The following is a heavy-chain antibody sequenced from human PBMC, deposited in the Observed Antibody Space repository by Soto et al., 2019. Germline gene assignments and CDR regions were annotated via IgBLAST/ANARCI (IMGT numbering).Heavy chain of an antibody. CDR3: ARDRRGSSWTLADY. CDR1: GYTFTSYA. J-gene: IGHJ4*02. D-gene: IGHD6-13*01. CDR2: INAGNGNT. Sequence: ASVKVSCKASGYTFTSYAMHWVRQAPGQRLEWMGWINAGNGNTKYSQKFQGRVTMTTDTSTSTAYMELRSLRSDDTAVYYCARDRRGSSWTLADYWGQGTLVTVSS. V-gene: IGHV1-3*01.